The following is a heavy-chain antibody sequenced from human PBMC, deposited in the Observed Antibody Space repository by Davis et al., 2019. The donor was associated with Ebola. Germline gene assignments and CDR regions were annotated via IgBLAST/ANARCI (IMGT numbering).Heavy chain of an antibody. J-gene: IGHJ6*02. CDR2: IYYSGST. Sequence: MPSETLSLTCTVSGGSISSYYWSWIRQPPGKGLEWIGYIYYSGSTNYSPSLKSRVTISVDTSKNQFSLKLSSVTAADTAVYYCARGDFDWLRVGMDVWGQGTTVTVSS. D-gene: IGHD3-9*01. CDR3: ARGDFDWLRVGMDV. V-gene: IGHV4-59*12. CDR1: GGSISSYY.